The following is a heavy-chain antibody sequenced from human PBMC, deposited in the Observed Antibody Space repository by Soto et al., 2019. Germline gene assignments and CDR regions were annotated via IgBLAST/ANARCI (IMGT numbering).Heavy chain of an antibody. CDR1: GFTFSSYG. CDR3: AKDLVRDYGNYYYYYYMDV. J-gene: IGHJ6*03. CDR2: ISYDGSNK. V-gene: IGHV3-30*18. Sequence: GGSLRLSCAASGFTFSSYGMHWVRQAPGKGLEWVAVISYDGSNKYYADSVKGRFTISRDNSKNTLYLQMNSLRAEDTAVYYCAKDLVRDYGNYYYYYYMDVWGKGTTVTVSS. D-gene: IGHD4-17*01.